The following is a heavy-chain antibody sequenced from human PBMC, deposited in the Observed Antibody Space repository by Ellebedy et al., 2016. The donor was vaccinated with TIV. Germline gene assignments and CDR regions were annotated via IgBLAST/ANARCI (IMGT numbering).Heavy chain of an antibody. J-gene: IGHJ4*02. CDR1: GYTFTNYA. D-gene: IGHD3-3*01. Sequence: AASVKVSCKASGYTFTNYAMNWVRQAPGQRLEWMGRINTNTGNPTYAQGFTGRFFFSLDTSVSAAYLEITSLEADDTAVYYCARDLSLETGGVGEYWGQGTLVTVSS. CDR2: INTNTGNP. CDR3: ARDLSLETGGVGEY. V-gene: IGHV7-4-1*02.